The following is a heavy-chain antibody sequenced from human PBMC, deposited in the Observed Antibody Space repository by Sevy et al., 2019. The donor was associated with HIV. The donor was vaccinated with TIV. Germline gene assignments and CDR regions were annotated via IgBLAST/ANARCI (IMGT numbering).Heavy chain of an antibody. V-gene: IGHV4-34*01. CDR3: ARVSGYAYAFDI. Sequence: SETLSLTCAVYGGSFSGYYWSWIRQPPGKGLEWIGEINHSGSTNYNPSLKSRVTISVDTSKNQFSLKLSSVTAADTAVYYCARVSGYAYAFDIWGQGTIVTVSS. D-gene: IGHD5-12*01. CDR2: INHSGST. CDR1: GGSFSGYY. J-gene: IGHJ3*02.